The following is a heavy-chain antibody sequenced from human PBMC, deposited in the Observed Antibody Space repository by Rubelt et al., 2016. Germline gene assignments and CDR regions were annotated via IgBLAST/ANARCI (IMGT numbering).Heavy chain of an antibody. Sequence: GGGVVQPGRSLRLSCAASGFTFSSYAMHWVRQAPGKGLEWVAVISYDGSNKYYADSVKGRFTISRDNSKNTLYLQMNSLRAEDTAVYYCARAASSGWYYFDYWGQGTLVTVSS. V-gene: IGHV3-30*04. CDR3: ARAASSGWYYFDY. D-gene: IGHD6-19*01. J-gene: IGHJ4*02. CDR1: GFTFSSYA. CDR2: ISYDGSNK.